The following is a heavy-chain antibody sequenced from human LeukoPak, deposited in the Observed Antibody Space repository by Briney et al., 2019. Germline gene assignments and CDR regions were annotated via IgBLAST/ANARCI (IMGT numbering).Heavy chain of an antibody. J-gene: IGHJ4*02. D-gene: IGHD6-13*01. CDR1: GYSISSGYY. V-gene: IGHV4-38-2*01. CDR2: IYHSGST. CDR3: ARGKQQPGY. Sequence: SETLSLTCAVSGYSISSGYYWGWIRQPPGKGLEWIGSIYHSGSTYYNPSLKSRVTISVDTSKNQFSLKLSSVTAADTAVYYCARGKQQPGYWGQGTLVTVSS.